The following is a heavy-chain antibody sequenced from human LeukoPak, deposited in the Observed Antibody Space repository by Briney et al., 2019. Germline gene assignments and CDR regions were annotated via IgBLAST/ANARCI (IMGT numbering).Heavy chain of an antibody. J-gene: IGHJ4*02. CDR3: AKATYYYDNSSYYYFDY. CDR1: GFTFDDYA. V-gene: IGHV3-9*01. Sequence: GGSLRLSCAASGFTFDDYAMHWVRQAPGKGLEWVSGINWNSGTIDYADSVKGRFTISRDNGKNSLSLQMNSLRTEDTALYYCAKATYYYDNSSYYYFDYWGQGTLVTVSS. CDR2: INWNSGTI. D-gene: IGHD3-22*01.